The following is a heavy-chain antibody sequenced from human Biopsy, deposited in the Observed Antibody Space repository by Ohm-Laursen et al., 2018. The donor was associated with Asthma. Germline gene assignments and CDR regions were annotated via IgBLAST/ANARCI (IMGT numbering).Heavy chain of an antibody. CDR3: ARGPELDV. V-gene: IGHV4-34*01. CDR2: TNERGVT. CDR1: RGSFRGYV. J-gene: IGHJ6*02. Sequence: SDTLSLTCPYRGSFRGYVWTWIRQPPGKGLEWIGETNERGVTNNNPSLKSRVIISIDTYWNRVSLKLTSVTAADTAVYYCARGPELDVWGQGTTVTVSS.